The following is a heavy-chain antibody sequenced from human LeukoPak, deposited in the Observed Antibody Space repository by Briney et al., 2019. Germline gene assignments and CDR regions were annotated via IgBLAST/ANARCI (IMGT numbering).Heavy chain of an antibody. CDR2: ISAYNGNT. D-gene: IGHD2-15*01. CDR1: GYTFTSYG. CDR3: ARVRACSGGSCYYWGAFDI. V-gene: IGHV1-18*01. J-gene: IGHJ3*02. Sequence: VASVKVSCKASGYTFTSYGISWVRQAPGQGLEWMGWISAYNGNTNYAQKLQGRVTMTTDTSTSTAYMELRSLRSDDTAVYYCARVRACSGGSCYYWGAFDIWGQGTMVTVSS.